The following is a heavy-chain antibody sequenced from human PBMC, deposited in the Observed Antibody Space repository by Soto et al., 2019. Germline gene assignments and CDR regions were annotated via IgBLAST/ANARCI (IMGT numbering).Heavy chain of an antibody. V-gene: IGHV1-69*13. CDR1: GGTFSSYA. J-gene: IGHJ6*02. Sequence: SVKVSCKSSGGTFSSYAISWVRQPPGQGLEWMGGIIPIFGTANYAQKFQGRVTITADESTSTAYMELSSLRSEDTAVYYCARPIMQPWGDYVQSASYYYGMDVWG. CDR2: IIPIFGTA. D-gene: IGHD4-17*01. CDR3: ARPIMQPWGDYVQSASYYYGMDV.